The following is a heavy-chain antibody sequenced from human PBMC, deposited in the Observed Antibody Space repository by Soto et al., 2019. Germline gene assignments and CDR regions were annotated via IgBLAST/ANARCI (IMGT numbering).Heavy chain of an antibody. V-gene: IGHV3-7*01. J-gene: IGHJ4*02. CDR1: GFTFSSYW. D-gene: IGHD3-3*01. CDR2: IKQDGSEK. CDR3: AIYGGTIFGVADYFDY. Sequence: QPGGSLRLSCAASGFTFSSYWMSWVRQAPGKGLEWVANIKQDGSEKYYVDSVKGRFTISRDNAKNSLYLQMNSLRAEDTAVYYCAIYGGTIFGVADYFDYWGQGTLVTVSS.